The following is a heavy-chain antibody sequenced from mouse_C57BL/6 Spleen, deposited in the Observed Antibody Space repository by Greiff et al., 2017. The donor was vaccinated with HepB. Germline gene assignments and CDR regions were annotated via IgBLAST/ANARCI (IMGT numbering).Heavy chain of an antibody. CDR1: GYTFTDYE. J-gene: IGHJ3*01. CDR2: IDPETGGT. CDR3: TRPRYWAC. Sequence: VQLQQSGAELVRPGASVTLSCKASGYTFTDYEMHWVKQTPVHGLEWIGAIDPETGGTAYNQKFKGKSILTADKASSTAYMELRGLTSEDSAVYYCTRPRYWACWGHGTLVTVSA. D-gene: IGHD1-1*01. V-gene: IGHV1-15*01.